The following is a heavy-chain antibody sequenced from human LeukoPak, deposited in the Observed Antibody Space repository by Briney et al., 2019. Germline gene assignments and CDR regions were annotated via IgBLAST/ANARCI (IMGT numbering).Heavy chain of an antibody. CDR2: IRQDGSEK. CDR3: ARDRLPLWFGELSVAIDY. Sequence: PGGSLRLSCAASGFTFRSYWMSWARQAPGKGLEWVAYIRQDGSEKYYVDSVKGRFTISRDNAKNSLYLQMNSLRAEDTAVYYCARDRLPLWFGELSVAIDYWGQGTLVTVSS. V-gene: IGHV3-7*01. D-gene: IGHD3-10*01. J-gene: IGHJ4*02. CDR1: GFTFRSYW.